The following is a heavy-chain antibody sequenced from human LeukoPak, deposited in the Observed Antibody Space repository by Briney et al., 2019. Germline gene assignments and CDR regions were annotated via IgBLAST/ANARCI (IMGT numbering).Heavy chain of an antibody. V-gene: IGHV3-23*01. CDR1: GFTFNNFA. D-gene: IGHD6-13*01. CDR2: ISGSGGST. J-gene: IGHJ3*02. CDR3: AKGGQLGKAFDI. Sequence: GGSLRLSCSASGFTFNNFAMTWVRQAPGKGLEWVSAISGSGGSTYYADSVKGRFTISRDNSKNTLYLQMNSLRAEDTAVYYCAKGGQLGKAFDIWGQGTMVTVSS.